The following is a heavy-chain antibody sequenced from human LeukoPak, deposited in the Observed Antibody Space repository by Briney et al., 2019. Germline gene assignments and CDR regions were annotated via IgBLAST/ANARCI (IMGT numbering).Heavy chain of an antibody. Sequence: SETLSLTCTVSGGSISSYYWSWIRQPPGKGLEWTGYIYYSGSTNYNPSLKSRVTISVDTSKNQFSLKLSSVTAADTAVYYCARHRAGITIFGVAPRTYGMDVWGQGTTVTVSS. CDR3: ARHRAGITIFGVAPRTYGMDV. D-gene: IGHD3-3*01. CDR2: IYYSGST. CDR1: GGSISSYY. V-gene: IGHV4-59*08. J-gene: IGHJ6*02.